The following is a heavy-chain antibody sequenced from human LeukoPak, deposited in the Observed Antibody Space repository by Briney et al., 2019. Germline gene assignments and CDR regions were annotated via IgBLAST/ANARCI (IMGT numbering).Heavy chain of an antibody. D-gene: IGHD4-11*01. V-gene: IGHV3-33*06. CDR1: GFTFSHYG. Sequence: GTSLRLSCATSGFTFSHYGMHWVRQAPGKGPEWVAVRWSDGSNRYYGDPVKGRFTISRDNFQRTVYLQMNSLRAEDTAVYYCAKDAQRGFDYSNSLDNWGQGTLVTVSS. CDR2: RWSDGSNR. CDR3: AKDAQRGFDYSNSLDN. J-gene: IGHJ4*02.